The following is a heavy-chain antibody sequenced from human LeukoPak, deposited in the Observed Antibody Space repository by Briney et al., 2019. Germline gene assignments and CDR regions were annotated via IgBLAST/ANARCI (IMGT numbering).Heavy chain of an antibody. Sequence: GGSLRLSCAASGFTFSSYAMSWVRQAPGKGLERVSAISGSGGSTYYADSVKGRFTISRDNSKNTLYLQMNSLRAEDTAVYYCAKETIVVIMPDYFDYWGQGTLVTVSS. D-gene: IGHD3-3*01. J-gene: IGHJ4*02. V-gene: IGHV3-23*01. CDR3: AKETIVVIMPDYFDY. CDR1: GFTFSSYA. CDR2: ISGSGGST.